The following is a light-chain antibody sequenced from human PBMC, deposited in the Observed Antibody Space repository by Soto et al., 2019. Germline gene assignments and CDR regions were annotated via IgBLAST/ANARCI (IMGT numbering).Light chain of an antibody. CDR3: QQLRSYPST. CDR1: QNIKKY. CDR2: AAS. Sequence: DIQMTQSPSSLSASVGDRVTITCRASQNIKKYLNWYQQKPGKAPTLLIYAASTLQSGVPSRFSGSGFGTDFTLTISSLQAEDFASYYCQQLRSYPSTFGGGTKVDIK. J-gene: IGKJ4*01. V-gene: IGKV1-39*01.